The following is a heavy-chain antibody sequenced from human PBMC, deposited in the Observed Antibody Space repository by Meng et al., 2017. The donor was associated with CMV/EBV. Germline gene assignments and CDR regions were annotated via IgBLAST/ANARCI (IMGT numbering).Heavy chain of an antibody. CDR3: ARPNLFGVVDY. Sequence: GESLKISCAASGFTSSSYSMNWVRQAPGKGLEWVSSISSSSSYIYYADSVKDRFTISRDNAKNSLYLQMNSLRAEDTAVYYCARPNLFGVVDYWGQGTLVTVSS. J-gene: IGHJ4*02. V-gene: IGHV3-21*01. CDR1: GFTSSSYS. CDR2: ISSSSSYI. D-gene: IGHD3-3*01.